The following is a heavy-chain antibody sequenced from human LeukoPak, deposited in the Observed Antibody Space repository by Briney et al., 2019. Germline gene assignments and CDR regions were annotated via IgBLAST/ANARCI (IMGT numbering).Heavy chain of an antibody. CDR3: TTDPPSYYDFWSGYGTNYYYGMDV. CDR2: IKSKTDGGTT. V-gene: IGHV3-15*07. J-gene: IGHJ6*02. CDR1: GFTFSNAW. D-gene: IGHD3-3*01. Sequence: GGSLRLSCAASGFTFSNAWMNWVRQAPGKGLEWVGRIKSKTDGGTTDYAAPVKGRFTISRDDSKNTLYLQIKSLKTEDTDVYYCTTDPPSYYDFWSGYGTNYYYGMDVWGQGTTVTVSS.